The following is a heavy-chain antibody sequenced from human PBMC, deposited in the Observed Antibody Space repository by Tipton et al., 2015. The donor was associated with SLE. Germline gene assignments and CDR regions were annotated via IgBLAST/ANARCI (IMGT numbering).Heavy chain of an antibody. CDR2: INHSGST. D-gene: IGHD1-26*01. J-gene: IGHJ4*02. CDR3: AMSSGRYWGAFDY. Sequence: TLSLTCDVYGGSSNAYYWSWILQPPGKGLEWIGEINHSGSTNYNPSLKSRVTTSLDTSKNQVSLKLKSVTAANTAVYYCAMSSGRYWGAFDYWGQGTLVTVSS. V-gene: IGHV4-34*01. CDR1: GGSSNAYY.